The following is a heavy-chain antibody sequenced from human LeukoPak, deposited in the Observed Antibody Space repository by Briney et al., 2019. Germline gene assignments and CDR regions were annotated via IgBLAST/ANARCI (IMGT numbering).Heavy chain of an antibody. CDR1: GGSINSGGCL. CDR2: NYYRSRI. CDR3: AIVGILTGPGGPPFVDY. V-gene: IGHV4-31*03. Sequence: PSETVSLTCTVSGGSINSGGCLWRWTRQHPGKGLEWIGYNYYRSRIHYDPPLKPRGTISEDPSKNQFPLTLRSVTAADTPVYYRAIVGILTGPGGPPFVDYWGQETLVTVSS. J-gene: IGHJ4*02. D-gene: IGHD3-9*01.